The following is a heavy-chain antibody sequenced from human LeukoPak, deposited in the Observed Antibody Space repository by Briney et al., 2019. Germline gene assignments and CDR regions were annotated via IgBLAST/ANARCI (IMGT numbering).Heavy chain of an antibody. V-gene: IGHV1-69*04. CDR1: GGTFSSYA. J-gene: IGHJ4*02. Sequence: SVKVSCKASGGTFSSYAISWVRQALGQGLEWMGRIIPILGIANYAQKFQGRVTITADKSTSTAYMELSSLRSEDTAVYYCARDGIAARPFDYWGQGTLVTVSS. D-gene: IGHD6-6*01. CDR3: ARDGIAARPFDY. CDR2: IIPILGIA.